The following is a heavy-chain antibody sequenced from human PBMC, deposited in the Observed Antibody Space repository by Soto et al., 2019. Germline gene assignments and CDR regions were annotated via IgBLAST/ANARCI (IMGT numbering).Heavy chain of an antibody. CDR2: IRSNAHGGTT. D-gene: IGHD1-26*01. J-gene: IGHJ4*02. CDR1: GFTFINAW. Sequence: EVQLVESGGGLVKPGESLRLSCAASGFTFINAWMSWVRQAPGKGLEWVGRIRSNAHGGTTDYSAPVNGRFAISRDDSENTVYLQMNSLKTEDTAVYYCTIDGLYSGGFDFWGQGTLVTVSS. CDR3: TIDGLYSGGFDF. V-gene: IGHV3-15*01.